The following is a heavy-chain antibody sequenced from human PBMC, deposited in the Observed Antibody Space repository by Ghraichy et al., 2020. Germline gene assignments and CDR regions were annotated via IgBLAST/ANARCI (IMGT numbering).Heavy chain of an antibody. CDR2: INGAGTNT. CDR3: IRSIAGIGSYGMDV. Sequence: GGSLRLSCAASGFTFSNNWMHWVRQAPGKGLVWVSRINGAGTNTAYADSVKGRFTISRDNAKNTLYLQMNSLRAEDAAIYYCIRSIAGIGSYGMDVWGQGTTVTVSS. J-gene: IGHJ6*02. D-gene: IGHD6-13*01. V-gene: IGHV3-74*01. CDR1: GFTFSNNW.